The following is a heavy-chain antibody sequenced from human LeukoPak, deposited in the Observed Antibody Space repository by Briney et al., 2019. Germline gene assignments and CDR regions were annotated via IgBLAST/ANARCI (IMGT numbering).Heavy chain of an antibody. CDR2: ISYDGSNK. CDR3: AREPPVAGTCWFDP. CDR1: GFTFSSYG. V-gene: IGHV3-30*03. Sequence: GGSLRLSCAASGFTFSSYGMHWVRQAPGKGLEWVAVISYDGSNKYYADSVKGRFTISRDNAKNSLYLQMNSLRAEDTAVYYCAREPPVAGTCWFDPWGQGTLVTVSS. D-gene: IGHD6-19*01. J-gene: IGHJ5*02.